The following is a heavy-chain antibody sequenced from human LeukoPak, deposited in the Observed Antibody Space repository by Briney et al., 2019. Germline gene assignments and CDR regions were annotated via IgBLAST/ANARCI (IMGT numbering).Heavy chain of an antibody. CDR2: ISYDGSNK. CDR3: AKPHSSGYPYDAFDI. V-gene: IGHV3-30*18. D-gene: IGHD3-22*01. J-gene: IGHJ3*02. CDR1: GFTFSSYG. Sequence: PGGSLRLSCAASGFTFSSYGMHWVRQAPGKGLEWVAVISYDGSNKYYADSVKGRFTISRDNSKNTLYLQMNSLRAEDTAVYYCAKPHSSGYPYDAFDIWGQGTMVTVSS.